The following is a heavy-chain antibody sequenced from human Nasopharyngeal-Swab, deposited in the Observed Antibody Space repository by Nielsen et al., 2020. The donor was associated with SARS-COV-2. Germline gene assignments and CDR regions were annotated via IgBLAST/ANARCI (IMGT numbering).Heavy chain of an antibody. D-gene: IGHD3-3*01. CDR3: ARVRIWSGYYSDAFDI. Sequence: KFQGRVTITRDTSASTAYMELSSLRSEDTAVYYCARVRIWSGYYSDAFDIWGQGAMVTVSS. J-gene: IGHJ3*02. V-gene: IGHV1-3*01.